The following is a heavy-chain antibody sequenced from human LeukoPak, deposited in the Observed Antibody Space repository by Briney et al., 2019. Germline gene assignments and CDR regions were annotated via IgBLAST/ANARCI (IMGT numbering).Heavy chain of an antibody. V-gene: IGHV4-59*01. D-gene: IGHD5-12*01. J-gene: IGHJ4*02. Sequence: SETLSLTCTVSGGSTSSYYWSWIRQRPGKGLEWIGYIYYSGSTNYNPSLKSRVTISVDTSKNQFSLKLSSVTAADTAVYYCARSGYSGYDLDYWGQGTLVTVSS. CDR2: IYYSGST. CDR3: ARSGYSGYDLDY. CDR1: GGSTSSYY.